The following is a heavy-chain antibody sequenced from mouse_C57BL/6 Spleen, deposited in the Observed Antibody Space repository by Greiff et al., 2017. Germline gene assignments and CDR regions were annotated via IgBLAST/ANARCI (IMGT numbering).Heavy chain of an antibody. Sequence: DVQLQESGPGLAKPSQTLSLTCSVTGYSITSDYWNWIRKFPGNKLEYMGYISYSGSTYYNPSPKSRISITRDTSKNQYYLQLNSVTTEDTATYYCARSPWAITTVVAPFAYWGQGTLVTVSA. D-gene: IGHD1-1*01. CDR1: GYSITSDY. CDR2: ISYSGST. J-gene: IGHJ3*01. CDR3: ARSPWAITTVVAPFAY. V-gene: IGHV3-8*01.